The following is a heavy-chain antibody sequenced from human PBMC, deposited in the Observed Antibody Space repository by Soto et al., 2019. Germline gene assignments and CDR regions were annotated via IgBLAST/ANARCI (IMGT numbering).Heavy chain of an antibody. CDR3: ARDIVVVVATSDYGMDV. J-gene: IGHJ6*02. CDR2: TNSDGSST. D-gene: IGHD2-15*01. Sequence: EVQLVESGGGLVQPGGSLRLSCAASGFTFSSYWMHWVRQVPGKGLVWVSRTNSDGSSTTYADSVRGRFTISRDNAKITLYLQMHSRRAEDTGVYYCARDIVVVVATSDYGMDVWGQGTTVTVSS. V-gene: IGHV3-74*01. CDR1: GFTFSSYW.